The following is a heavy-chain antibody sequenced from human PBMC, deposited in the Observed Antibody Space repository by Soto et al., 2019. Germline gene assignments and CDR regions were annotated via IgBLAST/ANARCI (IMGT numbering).Heavy chain of an antibody. Sequence: GGSLRLSCAASGFAFSSYGMHWVRQAPGKGLEWVAVISYDGSNKYYADSVKGRFTISRDNSKNTLYLQMSSLRAEDTAVYYCATFTSSVFDPWGQGTLVTVSS. V-gene: IGHV3-30*03. CDR2: ISYDGSNK. CDR3: ATFTSSVFDP. J-gene: IGHJ5*02. CDR1: GFAFSSYG.